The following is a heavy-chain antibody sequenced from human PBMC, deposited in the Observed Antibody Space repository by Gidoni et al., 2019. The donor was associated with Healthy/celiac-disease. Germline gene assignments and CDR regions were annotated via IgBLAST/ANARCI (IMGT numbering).Heavy chain of an antibody. J-gene: IGHJ4*02. CDR3: AREQPSDSSVLFDY. V-gene: IGHV3-30*01. Sequence: QVQLVESGGGVVQPGRSLRLFCAASGVTFSSYAMHWVRQAPGKGLEWVAVISYDGSNKYYADSVKGRFTISRDNSKNTLYLQMNSLRAEDTAVYYCAREQPSDSSVLFDYWGQGTLVTVSS. CDR2: ISYDGSNK. CDR1: GVTFSSYA. D-gene: IGHD6-19*01.